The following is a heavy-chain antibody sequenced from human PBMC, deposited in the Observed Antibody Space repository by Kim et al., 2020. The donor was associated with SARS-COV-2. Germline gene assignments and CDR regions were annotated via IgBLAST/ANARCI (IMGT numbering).Heavy chain of an antibody. V-gene: IGHV6-1*01. J-gene: IGHJ4*02. Sequence: WYNDSAVSVKSRISISPDTSKNQFSLQLNSVTPEDTAVYYCASAFFLGHWGQGTLVTVSS. D-gene: IGHD3-3*01. CDR3: ASAFFLGH. CDR2: WYN.